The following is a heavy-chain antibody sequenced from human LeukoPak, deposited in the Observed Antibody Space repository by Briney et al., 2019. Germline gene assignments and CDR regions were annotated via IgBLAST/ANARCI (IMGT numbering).Heavy chain of an antibody. Sequence: ASVKVSCKASGYTFTGYYMHWVRQAPGQGLEWMGWINPNSGGTNYAQKFQGRVTMTRDTSISTAYMELSRLRSDDTAVYYCARDGTSLGERFDYWGQGTLVTVSS. J-gene: IGHJ4*02. CDR3: ARDGTSLGERFDY. V-gene: IGHV1-2*02. D-gene: IGHD3-16*01. CDR1: GYTFTGYY. CDR2: INPNSGGT.